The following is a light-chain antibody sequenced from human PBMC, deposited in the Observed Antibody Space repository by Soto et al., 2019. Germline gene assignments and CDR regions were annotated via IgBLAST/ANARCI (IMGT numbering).Light chain of an antibody. CDR3: RQRNVWPPIT. Sequence: EIVLTQSPGTLSLSPGERATLSCRASQSVSSSYLAWYQQKPGQAPRLVIFDASNRANGVPARFGGSGSGTDFTLTINSLEPEDFAVYYCRQRNVWPPITFGQGTRLEIK. CDR2: DAS. V-gene: IGKV3D-20*02. CDR1: QSVSSSY. J-gene: IGKJ5*01.